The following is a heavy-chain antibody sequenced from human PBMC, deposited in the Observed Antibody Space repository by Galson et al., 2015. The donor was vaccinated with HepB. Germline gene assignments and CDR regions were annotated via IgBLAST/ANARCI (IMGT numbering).Heavy chain of an antibody. Sequence: FLRLSCAASGFTFSSYGMHWVRQAPGKGLEWVAVISYDGSNKYYADSVKGRFTISRDNSKNTLYLQMNSLRAEDTAVYYCNYHDSSGPFDYWGQGTLVTVSS. CDR2: ISYDGSNK. D-gene: IGHD3-22*01. J-gene: IGHJ4*02. CDR3: NYHDSSGPFDY. V-gene: IGHV3-30*03. CDR1: GFTFSSYG.